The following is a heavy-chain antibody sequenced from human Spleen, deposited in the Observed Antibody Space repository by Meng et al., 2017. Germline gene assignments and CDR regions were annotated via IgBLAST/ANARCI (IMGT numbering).Heavy chain of an antibody. CDR2: ISSSSSYI. CDR3: ARVSFDAFDI. V-gene: IGHV3-21*01. CDR1: GFTFSSYS. J-gene: IGHJ3*02. Sequence: GESLKISCAASGFTFSSYSMNWVRQAPGKGLEWVSSISSSSSYIYYADSVKGRFTISRDNAKNSLYLQMNSLRAEDTAVYYCARVSFDAFDIWGQGTMVTVSS.